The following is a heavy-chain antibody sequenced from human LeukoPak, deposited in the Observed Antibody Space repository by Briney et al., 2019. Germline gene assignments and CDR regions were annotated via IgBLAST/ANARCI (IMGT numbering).Heavy chain of an antibody. CDR1: GYTFTSYG. D-gene: IGHD3-16*02. J-gene: IGHJ4*01. CDR3: ARGYYDYVWGSYRSFLDY. V-gene: IGHV1-18*01. CDR2: ISAYNGNT. Sequence: ASVKVSCKASGYTFTSYGISWVRQAPGQGLEWMGWISAYNGNTNYAQKLQGRVTMTTDTSTSTAYMELRSLRSDDTAVYYCARGYYDYVWGSYRSFLDYWGHGTLVTVSS.